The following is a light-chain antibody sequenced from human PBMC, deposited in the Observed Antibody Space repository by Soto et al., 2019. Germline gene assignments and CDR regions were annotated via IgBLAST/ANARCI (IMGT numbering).Light chain of an antibody. CDR2: DNN. CDR1: TSNIGNSY. V-gene: IGLV1-51*01. Sequence: QSVLTQPPSVSAAPGQTVTISCSGSTSNIGNSYVSWYQQLPGTAPKLLIYDNNKRPSGIPDRFSGSMSGTSATLGITGLQTGDEADYYCGTWDSRLSVWVFGGGTKLTVL. J-gene: IGLJ3*02. CDR3: GTWDSRLSVWV.